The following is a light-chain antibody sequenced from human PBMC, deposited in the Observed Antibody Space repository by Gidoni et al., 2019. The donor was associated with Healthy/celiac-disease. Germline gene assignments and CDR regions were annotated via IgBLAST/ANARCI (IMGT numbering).Light chain of an antibody. CDR1: QSVSNN. J-gene: IGKJ5*01. Sequence: EIVMTQSPATLSVSPGERATLSCRASQSVSNNLAWYQQKPGQAPRLLLYGEYTRATGIPARFSGSGSGTEFTLTISSLQSEDFAVDYCQQYNNWPPITFGQGTRLEIK. CDR2: GEY. CDR3: QQYNNWPPIT. V-gene: IGKV3-15*01.